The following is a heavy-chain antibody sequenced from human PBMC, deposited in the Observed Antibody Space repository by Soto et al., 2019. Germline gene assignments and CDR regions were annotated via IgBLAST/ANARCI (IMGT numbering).Heavy chain of an antibody. CDR2: IYPGDSDT. Sequence: PGESLKISCKGSGYSFTSYWIGWVRQMPGKGLEWMGIIYPGDSDTRYSPSFQGQVTISADKSISTAYLQWSSLKASDTAMYYCARVGGGVAARRLNYYYYYGMDVWGQGTTVTVSS. V-gene: IGHV5-51*01. J-gene: IGHJ6*02. CDR3: ARVGGGVAARRLNYYYYYGMDV. CDR1: GYSFTSYW. D-gene: IGHD6-6*01.